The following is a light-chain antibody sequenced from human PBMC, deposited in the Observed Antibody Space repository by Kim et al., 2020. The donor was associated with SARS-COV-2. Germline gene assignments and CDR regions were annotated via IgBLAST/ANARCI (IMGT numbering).Light chain of an antibody. CDR3: QSYDNRLSGSV. CDR1: NFNIGAGSD. V-gene: IGLV1-40*01. CDR2: GNS. Sequence: QWVTISCSGSNFNIGAGSDVHWYQQLPGTAPKLLIYGNSNRPSGVPDRFSGSKSGTSASLAITGLQAEDEADYYCQSYDNRLSGSVFGGGTKVTVL. J-gene: IGLJ2*01.